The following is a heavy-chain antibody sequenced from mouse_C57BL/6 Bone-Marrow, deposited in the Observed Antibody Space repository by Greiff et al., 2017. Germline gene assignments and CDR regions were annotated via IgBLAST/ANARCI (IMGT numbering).Heavy chain of an antibody. D-gene: IGHD1-1*01. Sequence: EVKLVESGGGLVKPGGSLKLSCAASGFTFSSYTMSWVRQTPGKRLEWVATISGGGGNTYYPDSVKGRFTISRDNAKNTLYLQMSSLRSEDTALYYGARLPPYYYGSSFDYWGQGTTLTVSS. J-gene: IGHJ2*01. V-gene: IGHV5-9*01. CDR3: ARLPPYYYGSSFDY. CDR2: ISGGGGNT. CDR1: GFTFSSYT.